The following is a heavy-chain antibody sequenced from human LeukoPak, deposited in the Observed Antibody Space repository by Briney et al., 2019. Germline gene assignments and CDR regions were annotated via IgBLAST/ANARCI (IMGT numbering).Heavy chain of an antibody. Sequence: GGSLRLSCAASGFAFRSYGMTWVRQAPGKGLEWVSAISDDASKTYYADSVRGRFTISRDNSKNTLYLQMNSLRAEDTAVYYCAKQLLPNWYFDLWGRGTLVTVSS. V-gene: IGHV3-23*01. J-gene: IGHJ2*01. CDR2: ISDDASKT. CDR1: GFAFRSYG. D-gene: IGHD2-15*01. CDR3: AKQLLPNWYFDL.